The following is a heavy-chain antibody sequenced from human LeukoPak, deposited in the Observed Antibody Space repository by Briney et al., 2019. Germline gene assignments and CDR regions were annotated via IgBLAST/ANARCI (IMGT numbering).Heavy chain of an antibody. CDR2: IYYSGST. J-gene: IGHJ4*02. Sequence: KPSETLSLTCTVSGGSISSSSYYWGWIRQPPGEGLEWIGNIYYSGSTYYNPSLKSRVTISVDTSKNQFSLKLSSVTAADTAVYYCARYSGFQFDYWGQGTLVTVSS. V-gene: IGHV4-39*01. D-gene: IGHD5-12*01. CDR3: ARYSGFQFDY. CDR1: GGSISSSSYY.